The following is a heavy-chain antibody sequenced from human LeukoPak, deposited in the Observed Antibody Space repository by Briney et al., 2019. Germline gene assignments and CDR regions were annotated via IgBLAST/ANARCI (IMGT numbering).Heavy chain of an antibody. D-gene: IGHD3-22*01. CDR2: ISGSGGST. CDR3: AKDGRFITMLVVGFFDC. Sequence: PGGSLRLSCAASGFTFSSYAMSWVRQAPGKGLEWVSAISGSGGSTYYADSVKGRFTISRDNSKNTLYLQMNSLRAEDTAVYLCAKDGRFITMLVVGFFDCWGQGTLVTVSS. V-gene: IGHV3-23*01. CDR1: GFTFSSYA. J-gene: IGHJ4*02.